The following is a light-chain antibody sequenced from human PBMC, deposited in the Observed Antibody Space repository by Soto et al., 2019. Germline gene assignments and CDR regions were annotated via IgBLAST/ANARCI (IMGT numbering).Light chain of an antibody. V-gene: IGLV2-14*03. J-gene: IGLJ1*01. CDR3: SSYTSSGTYV. Sequence: QSALTQPASVSGSPGQSITISCTGTSSDVGYYNHVSWYQQHPGKAPKLMIYDVSNRPSGVSNRFSGSKSGNTASLTISGLQSEDEADYYCSSYTSSGTYVFGTGTKLTVL. CDR2: DVS. CDR1: SSDVGYYNH.